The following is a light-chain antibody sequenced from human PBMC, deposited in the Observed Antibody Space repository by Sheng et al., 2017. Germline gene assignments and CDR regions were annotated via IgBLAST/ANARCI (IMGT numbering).Light chain of an antibody. V-gene: IGLV3-1*01. CDR3: QAWDSSTASV. Sequence: SDEVTQPPSVSVSPGQTASITCSGHKLGNKYTSWYQQKPGQSPVLVIYQDNKRPSGIPERFSGSNSGNTATLTISGTQAMDEADYYCQAWDSSTASVFGTGTKVTVL. CDR2: QDN. J-gene: IGLJ1*01. CDR1: KLGNKY.